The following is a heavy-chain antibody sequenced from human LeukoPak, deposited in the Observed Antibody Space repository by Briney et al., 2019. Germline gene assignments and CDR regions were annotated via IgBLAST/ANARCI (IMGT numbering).Heavy chain of an antibody. CDR3: ARETRSVPAAMDY. CDR1: GFTFSSYW. Sequence: GGSLRLSCAASGFTFSSYWMHWVRQAPGKGLVWVSRINTDGSSTNYAESVKGRFTISRDNAKNTLYLQMNSLRAEDTAVYYCARETRSVPAAMDYWGQGTLVTVSS. D-gene: IGHD2-2*01. V-gene: IGHV3-74*01. J-gene: IGHJ4*02. CDR2: INTDGSST.